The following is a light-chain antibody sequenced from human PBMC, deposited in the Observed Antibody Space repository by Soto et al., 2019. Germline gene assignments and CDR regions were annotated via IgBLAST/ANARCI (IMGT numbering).Light chain of an antibody. V-gene: IGLV1-44*01. CDR3: AAWDDSLKAML. CDR2: SNA. Sequence: QSVLTQPPSASGTPGQTVTISCSGSGSNIGENAVNWYQHLSGTAPQLLIYSNALRPSGVPHRFSGSKSGTAGSLAISGLQSEDEAHYYCAAWDDSLKAMLFGGGTKLTVL. CDR1: GSNIGENA. J-gene: IGLJ3*02.